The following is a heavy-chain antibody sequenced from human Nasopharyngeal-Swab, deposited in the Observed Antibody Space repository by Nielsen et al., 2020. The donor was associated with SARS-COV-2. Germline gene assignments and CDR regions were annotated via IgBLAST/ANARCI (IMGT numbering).Heavy chain of an antibody. CDR2: IKQDGSQK. V-gene: IGHV3-7*01. CDR1: GFTFSTYW. Sequence: GGSLRLSCASSGFTFSTYWMAGFPQPPGKGLEWVANIKQDGSQKYYVDSVKGRFTISRDNAKNSLYLQMNSLTAEDTAVYYCATLPIAAPGKGDYWGQGTLVTVSS. CDR3: ATLPIAAPGKGDY. D-gene: IGHD6-13*01. J-gene: IGHJ4*02.